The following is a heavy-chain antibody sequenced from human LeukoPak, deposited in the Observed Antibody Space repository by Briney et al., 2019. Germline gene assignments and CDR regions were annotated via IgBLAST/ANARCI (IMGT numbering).Heavy chain of an antibody. CDR1: GFTFDDYG. V-gene: IGHV3-21*01. CDR3: ARVVEYYDYVWGSYRTDLFDY. J-gene: IGHJ4*02. D-gene: IGHD3-16*02. CDR2: ISSSSSYI. Sequence: PGGSLRLSCAASGFTFDDYGMSWVRQAPGKGLEWVSSISSSSSYIYYADSVKGRFTISRDNAKNSLYLQMNSLRAEDTAVYYCARVVEYYDYVWGSYRTDLFDYWGQGTLVTVSS.